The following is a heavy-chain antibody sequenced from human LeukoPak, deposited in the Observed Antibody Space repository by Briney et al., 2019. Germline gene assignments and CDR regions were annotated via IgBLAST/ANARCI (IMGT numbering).Heavy chain of an antibody. J-gene: IGHJ5*02. D-gene: IGHD2-2*01. V-gene: IGHV3-21*01. CDR2: ISSSSSYK. CDR3: ARDLSRDIVVVPAAMGWFDP. Sequence: GGSLRLSCAASGFTFSSYSMNWVRQAPGKGLEWVSSISSSSSYKYYADSVKGRFTISRDNAKNSLYLQMNSLRAEDTAVYYCARDLSRDIVVVPAAMGWFDPWGQGTLVTVSS. CDR1: GFTFSSYS.